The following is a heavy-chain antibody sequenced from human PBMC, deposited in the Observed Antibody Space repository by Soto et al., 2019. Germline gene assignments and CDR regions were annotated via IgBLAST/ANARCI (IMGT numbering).Heavy chain of an antibody. D-gene: IGHD3-3*01. J-gene: IGHJ5*02. V-gene: IGHV4-34*01. CDR3: ARRSMSYDFWSGPAGGWFDP. CDR2: INHSGST. Sequence: ETLSLTCAVYGGSFSGYYWSWIRQPPGKGLEWIGEINHSGSTNYNPSLKSRVTISVDTSKNQFSLKLSSVTAADTAVYYCARRSMSYDFWSGPAGGWFDPWGQGTLVTVSS. CDR1: GGSFSGYY.